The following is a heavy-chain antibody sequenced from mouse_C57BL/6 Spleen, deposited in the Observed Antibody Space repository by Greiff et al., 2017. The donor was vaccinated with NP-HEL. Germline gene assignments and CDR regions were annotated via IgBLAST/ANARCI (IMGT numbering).Heavy chain of an antibody. D-gene: IGHD2-3*01. CDR2: IYPGSGST. V-gene: IGHV1-55*01. Sequence: VQLQQPGAELVKPGASVKMSCKASGYTFTSYWITWVKQRPGQGLEWIGDIYPGSGSTNYNEKFKSKATLTVDTSSSTAYMQLSSLTSEDSAVYYCARRGYDGYWGGDYWGQGTSVTVSS. CDR3: ARRGYDGYWGGDY. J-gene: IGHJ4*01. CDR1: GYTFTSYW.